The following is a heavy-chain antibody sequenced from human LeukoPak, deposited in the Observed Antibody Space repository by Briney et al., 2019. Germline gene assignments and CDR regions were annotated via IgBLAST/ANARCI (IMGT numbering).Heavy chain of an antibody. J-gene: IGHJ4*02. Sequence: SETLSLTCNVSGGSISSSTYYWSWIRQPPGMGLEWIGSIYYSGSTLYNASLKSRVTISVDTSKNHFSLKLSSVTAADTAVYYCARAVVVTAYDFWGQGSLVTVSS. CDR1: GGSISSSTYY. CDR3: ARAVVVTAYDF. CDR2: IYYSGST. V-gene: IGHV4-39*02. D-gene: IGHD2-21*02.